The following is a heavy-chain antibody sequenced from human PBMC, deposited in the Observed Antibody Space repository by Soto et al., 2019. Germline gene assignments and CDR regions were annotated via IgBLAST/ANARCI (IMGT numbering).Heavy chain of an antibody. D-gene: IGHD1-1*01. V-gene: IGHV1-3*04. J-gene: IGHJ4*02. CDR1: GYIFTNYA. CDR2: INTGNGNT. Sequence: QVPLVQSETEVKKPGASVKVSYKTSGYIFTNYAIHWVRQAPGQMLEWMGWINTGNGNTKYSQKFQDRVTIARDTSASTAYMELSSLTSEDTAVYYCARRRERYFDYWGQGTLVTVSS. CDR3: ARRRERYFDY.